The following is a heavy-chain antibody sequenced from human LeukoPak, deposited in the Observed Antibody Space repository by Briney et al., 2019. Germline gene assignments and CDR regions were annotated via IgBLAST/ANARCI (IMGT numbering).Heavy chain of an antibody. CDR1: GGSISSGGYY. Sequence: PSQTLSLTCTVSGGSISSGGYYWSWIRQPPGKGLEWIGYIYHSGSTYYNPSLKSRVTISVDRSKNQFSLKLSSVTAADTAVYYCARAYPEWLLYDYWGQGTLVTVSS. V-gene: IGHV4-30-2*01. CDR3: ARAYPEWLLYDY. J-gene: IGHJ4*02. CDR2: IYHSGST. D-gene: IGHD3-3*01.